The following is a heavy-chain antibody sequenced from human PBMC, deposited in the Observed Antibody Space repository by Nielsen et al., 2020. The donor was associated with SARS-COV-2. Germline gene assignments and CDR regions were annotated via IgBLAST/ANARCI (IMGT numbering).Heavy chain of an antibody. CDR1: GYIFTSYW. CDR2: IYPGDSDT. J-gene: IGHJ4*02. V-gene: IGHV5-51*01. CDR3: ARHRSADTVDY. D-gene: IGHD2-2*01. Sequence: GGSLRLSCKGSGYIFTSYWIGWVRQMPGKGLEWMGIIYPGDSDTRYSPSFQGQVTISADKSISTAYLQWSSLKASDTAMYYCARHRSADTVDYWGQGTLVTVSS.